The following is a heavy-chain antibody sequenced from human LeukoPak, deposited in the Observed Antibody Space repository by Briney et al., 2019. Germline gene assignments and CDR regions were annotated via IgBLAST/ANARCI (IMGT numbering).Heavy chain of an antibody. J-gene: IGHJ4*02. CDR3: ATVGPRGYSYGPPDY. Sequence: ASVKVSCKVSGHTLTELSMHWVRQAPGKGLEWMGGFDPEDGETIYAQKFQGRVTMTEDTSTDTAYMELSSLRSEDTAVYYCATVGPRGYSYGPPDYWGQGTLVTVSS. V-gene: IGHV1-24*01. CDR2: FDPEDGET. CDR1: GHTLTELS. D-gene: IGHD5-18*01.